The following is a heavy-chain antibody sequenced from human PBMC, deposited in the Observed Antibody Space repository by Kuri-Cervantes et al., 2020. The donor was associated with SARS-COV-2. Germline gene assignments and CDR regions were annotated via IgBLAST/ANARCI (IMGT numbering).Heavy chain of an antibody. V-gene: IGHV4-59*01. D-gene: IGHD6-19*01. CDR1: GGSISSYY. J-gene: IGHJ6*02. Sequence: ESLKISCTVSGGSISSYYWSWIRQPPGKGLEWIGYIYYSGSTNYNPSLKSRVTISVDTSKNQFSLKLSSVTAADTAVYYCAGSSGRYTYYYYGMDVWGQGTTVTVSS. CDR2: IYYSGST. CDR3: AGSSGRYTYYYYGMDV.